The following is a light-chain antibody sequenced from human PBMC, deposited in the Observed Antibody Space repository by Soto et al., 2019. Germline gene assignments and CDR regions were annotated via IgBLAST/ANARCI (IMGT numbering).Light chain of an antibody. CDR3: QQYYTSWWS. J-gene: IGKJ1*01. CDR2: WAS. V-gene: IGKV4-1*01. Sequence: DLVMTQSPDSLAVSLGERATINCKSSQSVLYNSNNKNYVAWYQQKPGQPPKLLINWASTRESGVPDRFSGSGSGTDFTLTISSLQAEDVAVYYCQQYYTSWWSFGQGTKVEIK. CDR1: QSVLYNSNNKNY.